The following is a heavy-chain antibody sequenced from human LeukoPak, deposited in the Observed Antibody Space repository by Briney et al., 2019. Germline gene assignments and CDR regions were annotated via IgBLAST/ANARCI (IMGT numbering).Heavy chain of an antibody. CDR2: ISGSSTYI. Sequence: PGESLRLSCAASGFTFSSYSMNWVRQAPGKGLEWVSSISGSSTYIYYADSVRGRFTISRDNAKNSLYLHMNSLGAEDTAVYYCAREVGATDDYWGQGTLVTVSS. V-gene: IGHV3-21*01. J-gene: IGHJ4*02. CDR3: AREVGATDDY. CDR1: GFTFSSYS. D-gene: IGHD1-26*01.